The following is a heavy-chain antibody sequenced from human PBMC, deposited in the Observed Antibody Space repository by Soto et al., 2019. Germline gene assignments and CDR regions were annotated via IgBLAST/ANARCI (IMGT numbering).Heavy chain of an antibody. CDR1: GGSFSGYY. CDR3: ARGRGNYDFWSGYYSRETNYYYYYYMDV. J-gene: IGHJ6*03. Sequence: SETLSLTCAVYGGSFSGYYWSWIRQPPGKGLEWIGEINHSGSTNYNPSLKSRVTISVDTSKNQFSLKLSSVTAADTAVYYCARGRGNYDFWSGYYSRETNYYYYYYMDVWGKGTTVTVSS. V-gene: IGHV4-34*01. CDR2: INHSGST. D-gene: IGHD3-3*01.